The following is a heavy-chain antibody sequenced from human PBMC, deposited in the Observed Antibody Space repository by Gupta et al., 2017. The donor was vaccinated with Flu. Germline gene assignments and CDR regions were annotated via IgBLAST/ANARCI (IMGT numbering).Heavy chain of an antibody. CDR1: GFSLSTSGVG. D-gene: IGHD4-17*01. V-gene: IGHV2-5*02. CDR2: IYWDDDK. CDR3: AHRRDYGDRERDFDY. J-gene: IGHJ4*02. Sequence: QITLKESGPTLVKPTQTLTLTCTFSGFSLSTSGVGVGWIRQPPGKALEWLALIYWDDDKRYSPSLKSRLTITKDTSKNQVVLTMTNMDPVDTATYYCAHRRDYGDRERDFDYWGQGTLVTVSS.